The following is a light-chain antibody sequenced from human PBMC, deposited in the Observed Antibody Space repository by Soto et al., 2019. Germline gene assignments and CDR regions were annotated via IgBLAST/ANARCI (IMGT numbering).Light chain of an antibody. CDR3: QTWGTGIWV. CDR1: DSNIARRN. V-gene: IGLV1-44*01. J-gene: IGLJ3*02. Sequence: QAVVTQPPSASATPGQRVTISCSGSDSNIARRNVYWYQQLPGTAPKLLIYSTDLRPSGVPDRFSGSKSGTSASLAISGLQSEDEADYYCQTWGTGIWVFGGGTKLTVL. CDR2: STD.